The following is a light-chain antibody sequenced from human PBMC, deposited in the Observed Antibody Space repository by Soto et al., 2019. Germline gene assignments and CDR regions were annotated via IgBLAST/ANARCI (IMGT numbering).Light chain of an antibody. CDR1: SGYSSYA. CDR3: QPWAPGLVV. J-gene: IGLJ2*01. V-gene: IGLV4-69*02. Sequence: QLVLTQSPSASASLGASVRLTCTLSSGYSSYAIAWHQQQAEKGPRYLMKVNSDGSHNKGDGIPDRFSGSASGAERYLTIPPLHFEDESPYSSQPWAPGLVVFAGGPKLTAL. CDR2: VNSDGSH.